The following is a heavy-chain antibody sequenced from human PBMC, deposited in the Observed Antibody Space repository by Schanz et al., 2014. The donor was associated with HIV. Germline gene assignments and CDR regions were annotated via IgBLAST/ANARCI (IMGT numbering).Heavy chain of an antibody. V-gene: IGHV3-23*04. CDR1: GFTFSNFA. CDR2: ISGSGVST. J-gene: IGHJ4*02. Sequence: ELQLVESGGGVVQPGGSLRLSCAASGFTFSNFAMSWVRQAPGKGLEWVSSISGSGVSTFYAGSVKGRFAISRDKSKNTLYLQMNSLRVEDTAVYYCAKMARSVAANTNFDYWGQGTLVTVSS. D-gene: IGHD6-19*01. CDR3: AKMARSVAANTNFDY.